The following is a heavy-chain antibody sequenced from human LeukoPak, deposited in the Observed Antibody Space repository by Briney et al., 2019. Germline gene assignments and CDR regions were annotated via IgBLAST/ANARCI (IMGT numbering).Heavy chain of an antibody. Sequence: GGSLRLSCAASGFSFSNYPMHWVRQAPGKGLEWVAVIRYDGSNKYYADSVKGRFTISRDNSKNTLYLQMNSLRAEDTAVYYCAKSVLYATLNELEYFQHWGQGTLVTVSS. CDR3: AKSVLYATLNELEYFQH. CDR2: IRYDGSNK. D-gene: IGHD2-8*01. V-gene: IGHV3-30*02. J-gene: IGHJ1*01. CDR1: GFSFSNYP.